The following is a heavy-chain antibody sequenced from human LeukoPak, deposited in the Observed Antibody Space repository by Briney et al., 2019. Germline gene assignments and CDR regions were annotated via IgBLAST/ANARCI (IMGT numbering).Heavy chain of an antibody. Sequence: GESLKISCKASGYTFSTYWIGWVRQMPGKGLAWMGIIYPGDSDIRYSPSFQGQVTISADKSISTAYLQWSSLRASDTAMYYCARHVKSNDDYDDYGDYYFYMDVWGKGTTVTVSS. CDR1: GYTFSTYW. CDR3: ARHVKSNDDYDDYGDYYFYMDV. V-gene: IGHV5-51*01. CDR2: IYPGDSDI. J-gene: IGHJ6*03. D-gene: IGHD4-17*01.